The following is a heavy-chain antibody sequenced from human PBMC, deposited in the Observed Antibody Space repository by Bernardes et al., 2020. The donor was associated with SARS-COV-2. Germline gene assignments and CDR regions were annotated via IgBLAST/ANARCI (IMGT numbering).Heavy chain of an antibody. V-gene: IGHV3-33*01. J-gene: IGHJ6*02. CDR3: ARDSDYYYYGMDV. Sequence: GGSLRLSCAASGFTFSSYGMHWVRQAPGKGLEWVAVIWYDGSNKYYADSVKGRFTISRDNSKNTLYLQMNSLRAEDTAVYYCARDSDYYYYGMDVWGQGTTVTVSS. CDR1: GFTFSSYG. CDR2: IWYDGSNK. D-gene: IGHD1-26*01.